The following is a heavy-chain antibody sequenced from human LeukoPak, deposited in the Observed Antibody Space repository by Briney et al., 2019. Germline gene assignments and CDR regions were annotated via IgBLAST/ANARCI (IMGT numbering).Heavy chain of an antibody. Sequence: GGSLRLSCAASGFTFSDYYMSWIRQAPGKGLEWVSYISSSSSYTNYADSVKGRFTISRDNAKNSLYLQMNSLRAEDTAVYYCARESALTMVRGVSLPPVPRYYYYGMDVWGQGTTVTVSS. CDR2: ISSSSSYT. CDR3: ARESALTMVRGVSLPPVPRYYYYGMDV. V-gene: IGHV3-11*05. J-gene: IGHJ6*02. CDR1: GFTFSDYY. D-gene: IGHD3-10*01.